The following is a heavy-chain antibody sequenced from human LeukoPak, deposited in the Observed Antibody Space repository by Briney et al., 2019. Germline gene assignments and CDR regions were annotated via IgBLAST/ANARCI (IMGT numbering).Heavy chain of an antibody. V-gene: IGHV3-21*01. CDR2: IDSNSNFM. J-gene: IGHJ4*02. Sequence: GGSLRLSCAASGFTFGSYSMTWVRQAPGKGVEWVSLIDSNSNFMNYADSVKGRFTISRDNAKKSLYLEMNSLRAEDTAVYYCAKDSHSWSRDYWGQGTLVTVSS. D-gene: IGHD6-13*01. CDR1: GFTFGSYS. CDR3: AKDSHSWSRDY.